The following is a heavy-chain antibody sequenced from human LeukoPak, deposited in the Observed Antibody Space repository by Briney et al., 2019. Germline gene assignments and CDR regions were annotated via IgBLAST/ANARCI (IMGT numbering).Heavy chain of an antibody. D-gene: IGHD6-6*01. V-gene: IGHV3-23*01. CDR3: ANQYSSSAVRDYYHCYYMDV. CDR2: ISGSCGST. CDR1: GFTFSSYA. Sequence: GGSLRLSCAASGFTFSSYAMSWVRQAPGKGLEWVSAISGSCGSTYYADSVKGRFTISRDNSKNTLYLQMNSLRAEDTDVYYCANQYSSSAVRDYYHCYYMDVWGKGTPVTVSS. J-gene: IGHJ6*03.